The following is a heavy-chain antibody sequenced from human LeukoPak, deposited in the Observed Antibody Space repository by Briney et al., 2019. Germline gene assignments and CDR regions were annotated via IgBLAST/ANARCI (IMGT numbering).Heavy chain of an antibody. D-gene: IGHD5-18*01. CDR3: ASVDTAMPLDY. Sequence: GGSLRLSCAASGFTFSDYYMSWIRQAPGKGLEWVSYISSSGSTIYYADSVKGRFTISRDNAKNSLYLQMNSLRAEDTAVYYCASVDTAMPLDYWGQGTLVTVSS. CDR2: ISSSGSTI. CDR1: GFTFSDYY. J-gene: IGHJ4*02. V-gene: IGHV3-11*04.